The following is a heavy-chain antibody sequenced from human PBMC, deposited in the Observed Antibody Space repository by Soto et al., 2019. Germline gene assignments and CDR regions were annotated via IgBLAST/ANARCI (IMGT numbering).Heavy chain of an antibody. CDR3: ARVDSSGWYRLNYYYYYGMDV. CDR1: GYTFTRYS. J-gene: IGHJ6*02. Sequence: GASVKVSCKASGYTFTRYSMHWVRQAPGQGLEWMGTVDPSGPTSTYALHFRDRVIMTTDTSTSTVYMELSGLRSDDTAVYYCARVDSSGWYRLNYYYYYGMDVWGQGTTVTVSS. CDR2: VDPSGPTS. V-gene: IGHV1-46*01. D-gene: IGHD6-13*01.